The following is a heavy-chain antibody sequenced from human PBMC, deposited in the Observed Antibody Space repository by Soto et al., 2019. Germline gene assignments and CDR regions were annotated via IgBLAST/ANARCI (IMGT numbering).Heavy chain of an antibody. CDR2: IIPIFRTP. Sequence: QVQLVQSGAEVKQPGSSVKVSCQASGVTFSSFAISWVRQAPGQGLEWMGGIIPIFRTPNYAQNFQGRGTITADESTSSVYMELSRLRSEDTAVYYWARSTGSGFRPGTHRFNWFDPWGQGTLVTVSS. D-gene: IGHD5-12*01. V-gene: IGHV1-69*01. J-gene: IGHJ5*02. CDR1: GVTFSSFA. CDR3: ARSTGSGFRPGTHRFNWFDP.